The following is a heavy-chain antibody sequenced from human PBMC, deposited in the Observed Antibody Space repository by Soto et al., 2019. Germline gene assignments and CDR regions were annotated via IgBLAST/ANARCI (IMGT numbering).Heavy chain of an antibody. J-gene: IGHJ6*02. V-gene: IGHV5-51*01. CDR2: IHPGDSDT. CDR1: GFSFSRYT. CDR3: TLSYGDSYYYYYGMDV. D-gene: IGHD4-17*01. Sequence: GESLKISFVGSGFSFSRYTVCWVRQVPGKGLEWMGVIHPGDSDTIYSPSFQGQVTISADKSISTAYLQWSSLKASDTAMYYCTLSYGDSYYYYYGMDVWGQGTTVTVSS.